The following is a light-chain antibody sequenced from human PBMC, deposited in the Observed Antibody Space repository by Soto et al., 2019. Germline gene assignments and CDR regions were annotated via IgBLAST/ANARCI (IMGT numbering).Light chain of an antibody. V-gene: IGLV2-14*03. CDR2: DVS. CDR1: SSDVGGHEY. Sequence: SVLTQPASVSGSPGQSITISCTGTSSDVGGHEYVSWYQQHPGKAPKRIICDVSDRPSGVSNRSSGSKSGNTASLAISGLQAEDEADYYCSSYTTSSPLGVFGTGTKVTVL. J-gene: IGLJ1*01. CDR3: SSYTTSSPLGV.